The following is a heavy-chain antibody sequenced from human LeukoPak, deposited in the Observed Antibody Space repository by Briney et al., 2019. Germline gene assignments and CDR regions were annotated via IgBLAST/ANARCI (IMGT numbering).Heavy chain of an antibody. CDR2: IIPIFGTA. CDR3: ARGGITGTTRGPTRLNDAFDI. D-gene: IGHD1-20*01. V-gene: IGHV1-69*05. CDR1: GGTFSSYA. Sequence: SVKVSCKASGGTFSSYAISWVRQAPGQGLEWMGGIIPIFGTANYAQKFQGWVTMTRDTSISTAYMELSRLRSDDTAVYYCARGGITGTTRGPTRLNDAFDIWGQGTMVTVSS. J-gene: IGHJ3*02.